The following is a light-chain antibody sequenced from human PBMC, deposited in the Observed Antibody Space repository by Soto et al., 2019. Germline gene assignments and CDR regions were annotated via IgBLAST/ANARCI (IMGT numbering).Light chain of an antibody. CDR3: QQRNNRHPIT. V-gene: IGKV3-11*01. CDR1: QSVGRY. Sequence: DILLTQSPSTLSATQGERATLSCRASQSVGRYLAWYQQKPGQAPRLLIFNTSNRATGIPARFSGSGSGTDVTRTISGLEPEDDVVSYCQQRNNRHPITFGQGTRLEIK. J-gene: IGKJ5*01. CDR2: NTS.